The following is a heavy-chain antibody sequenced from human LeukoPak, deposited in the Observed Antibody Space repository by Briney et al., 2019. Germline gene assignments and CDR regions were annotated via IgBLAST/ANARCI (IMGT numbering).Heavy chain of an antibody. D-gene: IGHD3-22*01. CDR1: GYSFTSYW. CDR3: ARQVTMIVVELDASDI. Sequence: GESLKISCKGSGYSFTSYWIGWVRQMPGKGLEWMGIIYPGDSDTRYSPSFQGQVTISADKSISTAYLQWSSLKASDTAMYYCARQVTMIVVELDASDIWGQGTMVTVSS. CDR2: IYPGDSDT. J-gene: IGHJ3*02. V-gene: IGHV5-51*01.